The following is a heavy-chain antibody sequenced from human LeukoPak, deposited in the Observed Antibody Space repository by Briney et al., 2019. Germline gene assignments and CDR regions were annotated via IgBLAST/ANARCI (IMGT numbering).Heavy chain of an antibody. CDR3: AKDQGVGLTYYYGSGLAD. CDR1: GVTFTSYG. V-gene: IGHV3-21*01. Sequence: AGSLRLTCTASGVTFTSYGMNWVRQAPGKGLEWVSFIDTSGSYIYYGDSMKGRFTISRDNSKNTLYMQMNSLRAEDTAVYYCAKDQGVGLTYYYGSGLADWGQGTLVTVSS. J-gene: IGHJ4*02. CDR2: IDTSGSYI. D-gene: IGHD3-10*01.